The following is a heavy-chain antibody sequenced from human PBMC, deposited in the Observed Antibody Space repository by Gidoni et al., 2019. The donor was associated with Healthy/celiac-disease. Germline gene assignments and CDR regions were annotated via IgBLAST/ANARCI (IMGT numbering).Heavy chain of an antibody. Sequence: QLQLQESGPGLVKPSETLSITCTVSGGSISSSSYYWGWIRQPPGNGLEWIGSIYYSGSTYYNPSLKSRVTISVDTSKNQFSLKLSSVTAADTAVYYCARPRDYGDYNIWGQGTMVTVSS. CDR2: IYYSGST. J-gene: IGHJ3*02. D-gene: IGHD4-17*01. CDR3: ARPRDYGDYNI. V-gene: IGHV4-39*01. CDR1: GGSISSSSYY.